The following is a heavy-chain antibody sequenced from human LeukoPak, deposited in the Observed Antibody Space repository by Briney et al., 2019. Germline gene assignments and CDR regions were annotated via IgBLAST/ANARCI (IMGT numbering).Heavy chain of an antibody. Sequence: SETLSLTCAVYGGSFSGYYWSWIRQPPGKGLEWIVSMSYSGHTYYNPSLKSRVTTSIDTSKNQLSLNLKSVTAADTAVYYCARDRDVDDFDSWGHGTLVTVSS. V-gene: IGHV4-34*11. CDR1: GGSFSGYY. CDR3: ARDRDVDDFDS. J-gene: IGHJ4*01. CDR2: MSYSGHT. D-gene: IGHD2-15*01.